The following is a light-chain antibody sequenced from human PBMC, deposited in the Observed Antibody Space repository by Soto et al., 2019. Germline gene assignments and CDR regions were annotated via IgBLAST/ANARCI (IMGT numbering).Light chain of an antibody. J-gene: IGKJ5*01. V-gene: IGKV3-15*01. Sequence: EVVMTQYPAPLSVSPGEIATLSCRASQSISTDSAWYQQTPGQAPSLLIFTASTRATGVPAMFSGSGSGTEFTLTISSQQSEYFAVYDCQHRSTWISCAQGTRLEIK. CDR1: QSISTD. CDR3: QHRSTWIS. CDR2: TAS.